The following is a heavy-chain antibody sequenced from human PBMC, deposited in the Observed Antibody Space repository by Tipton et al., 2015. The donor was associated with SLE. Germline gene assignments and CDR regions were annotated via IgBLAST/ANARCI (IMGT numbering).Heavy chain of an antibody. CDR2: SGST. Sequence: TLSLTCTVSGDSITSSCYYWGWLRQPPGKGLEWSGRSGSTYYNPSLKSRVSTSVDTSKNQYSLKLPAVTAADTAVYYCARPCPRHYDSRTYSEAFDIWGQGSMVTVSS. V-gene: IGHV4-39*01. D-gene: IGHD3-22*01. CDR3: ARPCPRHYDSRTYSEAFDI. J-gene: IGHJ3*02. CDR1: GDSITSSCYY.